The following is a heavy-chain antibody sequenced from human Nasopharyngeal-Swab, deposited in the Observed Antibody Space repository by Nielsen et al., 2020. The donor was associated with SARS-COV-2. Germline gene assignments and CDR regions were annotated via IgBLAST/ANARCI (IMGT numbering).Heavy chain of an antibody. CDR1: GGSISSSNW. V-gene: IGHV4-4*02. CDR3: ARASVAGDFDY. CDR2: IYHSGST. Sequence: SETLSLTCAASGGSISSSNWWRWVRQPPGKGLEWSGEIYHSGSTNYNPSLKSRVTISVDKSKNQFSLKLSSVTAADTAVYYCARASVAGDFDYWGQGTLVTVSS. D-gene: IGHD6-19*01. J-gene: IGHJ4*02.